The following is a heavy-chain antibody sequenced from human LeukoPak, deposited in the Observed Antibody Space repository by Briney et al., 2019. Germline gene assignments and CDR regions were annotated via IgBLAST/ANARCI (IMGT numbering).Heavy chain of an antibody. CDR3: ARGIGGHNWFDP. D-gene: IGHD2-15*01. CDR1: GGTFSSYA. J-gene: IGHJ5*02. Sequence: ASVKVSCKASGGTFSSYAISWVRQAPGQGLEWMGGIIPIFGTANYAQKFQGRITITADESTSTAYMELSSLRSEDTAVYYCARGIGGHNWFDPWGQGTLVTVSS. CDR2: IIPIFGTA. V-gene: IGHV1-69*13.